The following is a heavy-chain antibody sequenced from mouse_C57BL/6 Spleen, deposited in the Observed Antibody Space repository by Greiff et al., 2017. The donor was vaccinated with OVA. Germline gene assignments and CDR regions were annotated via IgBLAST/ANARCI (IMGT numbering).Heavy chain of an antibody. Sequence: VQLQQSGTVLARPGASVKMSCKTSGYTFTSYWMHWVKQRPGQGLEWIGAIYPGNSDTSYNQKFKGKAKLTAVTSASTAYMELSSLTNEDSAVYYCTHVTAVVADYAMDYWGQGTTVTVSS. CDR1: GYTFTSYW. J-gene: IGHJ4*01. CDR3: THVTAVVADYAMDY. V-gene: IGHV1-5*01. CDR2: IYPGNSDT. D-gene: IGHD1-1*01.